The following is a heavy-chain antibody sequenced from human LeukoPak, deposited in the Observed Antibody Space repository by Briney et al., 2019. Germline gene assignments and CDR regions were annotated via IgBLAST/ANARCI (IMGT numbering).Heavy chain of an antibody. Sequence: SETLSLTCTVSGGSISSSSYYWGWIRQPPGKGLEWIGSIYYSGSTYYNPSLKSRVTISVDTSKNQFSLKPSSVTAADTAVYYCARHYPLWFGNGCFDYWGQGTLVTVSS. J-gene: IGHJ4*02. V-gene: IGHV4-39*01. CDR3: ARHYPLWFGNGCFDY. CDR1: GGSISSSSYY. CDR2: IYYSGST. D-gene: IGHD3-10*01.